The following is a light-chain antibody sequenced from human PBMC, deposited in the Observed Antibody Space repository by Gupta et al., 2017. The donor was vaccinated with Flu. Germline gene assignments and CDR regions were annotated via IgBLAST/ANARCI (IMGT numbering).Light chain of an antibody. V-gene: IGKV4-1*01. Sequence: DIVMTQSPVSLAVSLGERATINCKSSQSVLYSPNNKNYLAWYQQKPGQPPKLLISWASTRESGVPDRFSGSGSGTDFTLTISSMQAEDVAVYYWQQYYSITSFGGGTKVEIK. J-gene: IGKJ4*01. CDR3: QQYYSITS. CDR2: WAS. CDR1: QSVLYSPNNKNY.